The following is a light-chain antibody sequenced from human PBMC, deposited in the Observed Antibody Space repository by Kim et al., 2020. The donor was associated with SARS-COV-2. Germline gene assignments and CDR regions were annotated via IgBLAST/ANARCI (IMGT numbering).Light chain of an antibody. CDR3: QQFYILPWT. Sequence: VLTQSPGTLSLSPGERATLSCRASQSFSSNYLAWYQQRPGQAPRLLIYGASNRATGIPDRFSGSGSGTDFTLTISRLEPEDFVVYFCQQFYILPWTFGRGTKVDIK. J-gene: IGKJ1*01. CDR2: GAS. CDR1: QSFSSNY. V-gene: IGKV3-20*01.